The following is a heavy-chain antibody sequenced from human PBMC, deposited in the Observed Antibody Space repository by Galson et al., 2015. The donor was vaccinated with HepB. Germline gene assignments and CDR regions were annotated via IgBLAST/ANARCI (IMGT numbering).Heavy chain of an antibody. Sequence: LRLSCAASGFTFSSYWMTWVRQAPGKGLAWVANINQDGSDKYYVDSVKGRFTISRDNAKNSLYLQMNSLKAEDTAVYYCARLYSSSWGYWGQGTLVTVSS. D-gene: IGHD6-13*01. V-gene: IGHV3-7*01. CDR2: INQDGSDK. CDR3: ARLYSSSWGY. CDR1: GFTFSSYW. J-gene: IGHJ4*02.